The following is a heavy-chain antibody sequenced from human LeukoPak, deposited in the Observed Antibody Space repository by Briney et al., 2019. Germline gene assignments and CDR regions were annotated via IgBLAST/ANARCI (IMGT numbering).Heavy chain of an antibody. D-gene: IGHD6-13*01. V-gene: IGHV1-2*02. CDR2: INLNSGGT. CDR3: ARVSSSWKPTVDY. Sequence: EASVKVSCKASGYTFTGYYMHWVRQAPGQGLEWMGWINLNSGGTNYAQKFQGRVTMTRDTSISTAYMELSRLRSDDTAVYYCARVSSSWKPTVDYWGQGTLVTVSS. J-gene: IGHJ4*02. CDR1: GYTFTGYY.